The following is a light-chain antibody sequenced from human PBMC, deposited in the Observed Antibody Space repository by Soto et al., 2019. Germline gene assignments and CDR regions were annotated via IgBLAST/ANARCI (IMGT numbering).Light chain of an antibody. CDR2: NNN. Sequence: QSVLTQPPSASGTPGQRVTISCSGSSSNIGRYTVNWYQHLPGTAPRLLIYNNNQRPSGVPDRFSGSKSGTAASLAISGLQSEDESDYYCAAWEDTLNGVVFCGGTKLTVL. J-gene: IGLJ2*01. CDR3: AAWEDTLNGVV. CDR1: SSNIGRYT. V-gene: IGLV1-44*01.